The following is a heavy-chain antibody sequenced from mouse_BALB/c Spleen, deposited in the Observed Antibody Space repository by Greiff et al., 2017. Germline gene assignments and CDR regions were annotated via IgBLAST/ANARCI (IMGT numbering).Heavy chain of an antibody. Sequence: VQLQESGAELVRPGSSVKISCKASGYAFSSYWMNWVKQRPGQGLEWIGQIYPGDGDTNYNGKFKGKATLTADKSSSTAYMQLSSLTSEDSAVYFCAREGSTMITYYAMDYWGQGTSVTVSS. CDR2: IYPGDGDT. CDR3: AREGSTMITYYAMDY. V-gene: IGHV1-80*01. J-gene: IGHJ4*01. CDR1: GYAFSSYW. D-gene: IGHD2-4*01.